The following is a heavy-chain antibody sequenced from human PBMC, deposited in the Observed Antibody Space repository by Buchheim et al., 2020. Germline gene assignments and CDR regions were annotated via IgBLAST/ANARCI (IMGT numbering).Heavy chain of an antibody. Sequence: EVQLVESGGGLVQPGGSLRLSCVASGFTFSDYSMNWVRQAPGKGLEWVSYINSSSNVIYYADSVKGRFTISRDNAKTSLYMQMDSLRAEDTATYYCARDRHSRDWGQGTL. CDR3: ARDRHSRD. CDR2: INSSSNVI. V-gene: IGHV3-48*04. D-gene: IGHD3-22*01. CDR1: GFTFSDYS. J-gene: IGHJ4*02.